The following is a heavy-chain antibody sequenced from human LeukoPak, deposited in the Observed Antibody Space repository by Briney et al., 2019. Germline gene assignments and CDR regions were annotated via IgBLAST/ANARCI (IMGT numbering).Heavy chain of an antibody. CDR2: TYYRSKWYN. CDR1: GDSVSSITVV. V-gene: IGHV6-1*01. CDR3: VRDSGYQLSQ. Sequence: PSETLSLTCAISGDSVSSITVVWHWIRQSPSRGLEWLGRTYYRSKWYNDYALSVKSRITINPDTSKNQFSLQLNSVTPEDTAVYYCVRDSGYQLSQWGQGTLVTVSS. D-gene: IGHD2-2*01. J-gene: IGHJ1*01.